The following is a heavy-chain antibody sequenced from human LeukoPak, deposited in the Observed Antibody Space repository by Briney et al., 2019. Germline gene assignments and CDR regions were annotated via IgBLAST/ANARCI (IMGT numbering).Heavy chain of an antibody. CDR2: INPNSGGT. CDR1: GYTFTGYY. Sequence: ASVKASCKASGYTFTGYYMHWVRQAPGQGLEWMGRINPNSGGTNYAQKFQGRVTMTRDTSISTAYMELSRLRSDDTAVYYCARGLLYYYDSSGSDYWGQGTLVTVSS. CDR3: ARGLLYYYDSSGSDY. J-gene: IGHJ4*02. D-gene: IGHD3-22*01. V-gene: IGHV1-2*06.